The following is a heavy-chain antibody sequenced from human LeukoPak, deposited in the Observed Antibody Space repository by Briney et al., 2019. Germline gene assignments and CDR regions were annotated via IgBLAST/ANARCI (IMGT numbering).Heavy chain of an antibody. CDR1: GGSFSGYY. Sequence: SEALSLTCAVYGGSFSGYYWSWIRQPPGKGLEWIGEINHSGSTNYNPSLKSRVTISVDTSKNQFSLKLSSVTAADTAVYYCARLFRGRGRWLQSADYWGQGTLVTASS. CDR2: INHSGST. V-gene: IGHV4-34*01. CDR3: ARLFRGRGRWLQSADY. D-gene: IGHD5-24*01. J-gene: IGHJ4*02.